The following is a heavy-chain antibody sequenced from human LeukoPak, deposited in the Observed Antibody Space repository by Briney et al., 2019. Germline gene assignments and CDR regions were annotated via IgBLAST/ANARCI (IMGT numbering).Heavy chain of an antibody. V-gene: IGHV4-39*07. CDR1: GGSLSSSSYL. Sequence: KPSETLSLTCSVSGGSLSSSSYLWGWIRQPPGKGLEWIGIVYSGGSTKYHSSLMSRVTISIDTSKIQFSLSLISVAAVDTAVYYCARGKQYSTSSYWFDSWGQGTVVTVSS. D-gene: IGHD6-6*01. CDR3: ARGKQYSTSSYWFDS. CDR2: VYSGGST. J-gene: IGHJ5*01.